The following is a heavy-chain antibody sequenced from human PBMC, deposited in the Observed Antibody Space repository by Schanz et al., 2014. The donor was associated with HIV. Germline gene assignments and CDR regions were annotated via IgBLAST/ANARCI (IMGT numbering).Heavy chain of an antibody. D-gene: IGHD4-17*01. J-gene: IGHJ6*02. Sequence: VQLVQSGGGVVQPGRSLRLSCEASGFTFSRYGMHWVRQGPGKGLEWVAVIWYDGSNKYYADSVKGRFTISRDNSKNRLFLQMNSLRAEDRALYYCAREGPTVTPGYYYGMDVWGQGTTVTVSS. CDR1: GFTFSRYG. V-gene: IGHV3-33*08. CDR3: AREGPTVTPGYYYGMDV. CDR2: IWYDGSNK.